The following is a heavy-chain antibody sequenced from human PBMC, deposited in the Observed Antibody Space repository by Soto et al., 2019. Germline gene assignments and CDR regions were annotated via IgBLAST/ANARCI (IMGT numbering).Heavy chain of an antibody. CDR1: GYRFTSYW. J-gene: IGHJ5*02. CDR3: ARKDKSGYFNWFDP. V-gene: IGHV5-51*01. CDR2: IFPSDSDT. Sequence: GESLKISCRTSGYRFTSYWIAWVRQMPGKGLEWMGVIFPSDSDTRYSPSFQGQVTISADRSTSTVFLQWASLKASDTAVYFCARKDKSGYFNWFDPWGQGTLVTVSS. D-gene: IGHD3-22*01.